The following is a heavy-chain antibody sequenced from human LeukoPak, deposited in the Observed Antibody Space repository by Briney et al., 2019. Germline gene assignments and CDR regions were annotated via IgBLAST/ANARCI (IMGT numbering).Heavy chain of an antibody. CDR2: INNDGSIT. D-gene: IGHD6-13*01. V-gene: IGHV3-74*01. CDR1: GFIFSRYW. CDR3: ARMGIAAVGAYYFDY. J-gene: IGHJ4*02. Sequence: GGSLRLSCAASGFIFSRYWMHWVRQAPGKELVWVSRINNDGSITNSADSVKGRFTISRDNAKDMLYLQMDSLRVEDTAVYYCARMGIAAVGAYYFDYWGQGTLVAVSS.